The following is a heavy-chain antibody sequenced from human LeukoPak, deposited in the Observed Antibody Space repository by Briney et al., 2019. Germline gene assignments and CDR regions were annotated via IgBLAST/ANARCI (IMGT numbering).Heavy chain of an antibody. CDR1: GFTVSSSY. Sequence: PGGSLRLSCAASGFTVSSSYMSWVRQAPGKGLEWISVIYAGGSTYYADSVKGRFTISRDSSKNTLYLQMNSLRAEDTAVYYCARGKAVTGFGIWGQGTMVTVSS. CDR3: ARGKAVTGFGI. J-gene: IGHJ3*02. CDR2: IYAGGST. V-gene: IGHV3-53*01. D-gene: IGHD4-17*01.